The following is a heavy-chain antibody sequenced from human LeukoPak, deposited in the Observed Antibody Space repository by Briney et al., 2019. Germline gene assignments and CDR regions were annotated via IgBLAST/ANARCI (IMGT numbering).Heavy chain of an antibody. CDR2: SYHSGST. CDR3: AREHLLTVTRVIDY. CDR1: GYSISNGYY. J-gene: IGHJ4*02. D-gene: IGHD4-17*01. V-gene: IGHV4-38-2*02. Sequence: PSETLSLTCAVSGYSISNGYYWSWIRQPPGKGLEWIGSSYHSGSTYYNPSLKSRVTISVDTSKNQFSLKLSSVTAADTAVYYCAREHLLTVTRVIDYWGQGTLVTVSS.